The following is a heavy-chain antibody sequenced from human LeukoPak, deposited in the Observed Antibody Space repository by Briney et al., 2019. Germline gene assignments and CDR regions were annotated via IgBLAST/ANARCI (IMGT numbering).Heavy chain of an antibody. CDR1: GFTFSDYT. CDR3: VRGEYSYGPLDYYYYMDV. D-gene: IGHD5-18*01. V-gene: IGHV3-21*01. Sequence: GKSLRLSCAASGFTFSDYTMNWVRQAPGKGLEWVSSISSSSSYIYYADSVKGRFTISRDNAKNSLSLQMKSLRAEDTAVYYCVRGEYSYGPLDYYYYMDVWGKGTTVTVSS. J-gene: IGHJ6*03. CDR2: ISSSSSYI.